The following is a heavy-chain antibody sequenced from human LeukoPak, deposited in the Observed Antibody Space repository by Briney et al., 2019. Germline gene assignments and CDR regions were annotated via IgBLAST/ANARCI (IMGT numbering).Heavy chain of an antibody. CDR2: ITGSGENT. CDR3: AKYKGSSWDLDY. CDR1: GFTFSSYW. D-gene: IGHD6-13*01. J-gene: IGHJ4*02. Sequence: GGSLRLSCAASGFTFSSYWMSWVRQAPGKGLEWVPSITGSGENTFYADSMRGRFTISRDYSKGTLYLQMNSLRAEDTAVYYCAKYKGSSWDLDYWGQGTLVTVSS. V-gene: IGHV3-23*01.